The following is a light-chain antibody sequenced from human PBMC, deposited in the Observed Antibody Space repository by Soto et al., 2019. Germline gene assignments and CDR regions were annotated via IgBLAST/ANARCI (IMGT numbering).Light chain of an antibody. V-gene: IGKV3-20*01. CDR1: QSISSTY. CDR2: GAS. CDR3: QQYDSPPRT. Sequence: EIVLTQSPGTLSLSPGKRVTLSCRASQSISSTYLAWYQQKPGQAPRLLIYGASSRATGIPDRFSGSGSGTDFTLTISRLEPEDFAVYYCQQYDSPPRTFGQGTKAEVQ. J-gene: IGKJ1*01.